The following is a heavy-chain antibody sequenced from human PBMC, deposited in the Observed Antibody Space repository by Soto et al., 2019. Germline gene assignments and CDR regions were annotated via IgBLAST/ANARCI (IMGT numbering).Heavy chain of an antibody. D-gene: IGHD6-13*01. CDR3: ARDGHSSSWYEIDYFDY. Sequence: QVQLQESGPGLVKPSETLSLTCTVSGGSISSYYWSWIRQPPGKGLEWIGYIYYSGSTNYNPSLKSRVTTSVDTSKNQFSLKLSAVTAADTAVYYCARDGHSSSWYEIDYFDYWGQGTLVTVSS. J-gene: IGHJ4*02. CDR2: IYYSGST. CDR1: GGSISSYY. V-gene: IGHV4-59*01.